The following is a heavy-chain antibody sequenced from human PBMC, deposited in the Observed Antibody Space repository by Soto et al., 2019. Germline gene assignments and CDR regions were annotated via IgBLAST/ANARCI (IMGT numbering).Heavy chain of an antibody. CDR1: GFSLSSYG. V-gene: IGHV3-33*01. J-gene: IGHJ4*02. CDR2: IGYDGRNE. D-gene: IGHD6-13*01. CDR3: AREIGYSSTWPSY. Sequence: QVQLVEPGGGVVQPGRSLRLSCATSGFSLSSYGMHWVRQAPGKGLEWVAVIGYDGRNEYYADSVRGRFIISRDNSKGTLYLQMNSLRVEDTAVYYCAREIGYSSTWPSYWGQGTLVTVSS.